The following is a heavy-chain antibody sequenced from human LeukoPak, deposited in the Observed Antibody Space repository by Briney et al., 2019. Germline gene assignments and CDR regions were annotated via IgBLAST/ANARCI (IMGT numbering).Heavy chain of an antibody. J-gene: IGHJ3*02. CDR2: ISSSSSSYI. CDR3: AYDSSGYDAFDI. Sequence: GGSLRLSCAASGFTFSSYSMNWVRQAPGKGLEWVSSISSSSSSYIYYADSVKGRFTISRDNAKNSLYLQMNSLRAEDTAVYYCAYDSSGYDAFDIWGQGTMVTVSS. D-gene: IGHD3-22*01. V-gene: IGHV3-21*01. CDR1: GFTFSSYS.